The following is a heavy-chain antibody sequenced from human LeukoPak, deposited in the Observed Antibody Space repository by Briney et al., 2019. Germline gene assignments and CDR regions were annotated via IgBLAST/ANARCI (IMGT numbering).Heavy chain of an antibody. J-gene: IGHJ3*02. CDR3: ARVNDYGGNDDAFDI. Sequence: GGCLRLPCVASGFTFSSYEMNWARQAPGKGLEWVSYIRSTGSIIFYADSVKGRVNISRDNAKHSLYLQMNSLRAEDTALYYCARVNDYGGNDDAFDIWGQGTMVTASS. CDR2: IRSTGSII. D-gene: IGHD4-23*01. V-gene: IGHV3-48*03. CDR1: GFTFSSYE.